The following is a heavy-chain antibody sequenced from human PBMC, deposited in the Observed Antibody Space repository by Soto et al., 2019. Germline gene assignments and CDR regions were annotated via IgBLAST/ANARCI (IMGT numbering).Heavy chain of an antibody. V-gene: IGHV3-48*02. J-gene: IGHJ6*02. CDR2: ISSSSSTI. D-gene: IGHD5-12*01. CDR3: ARDLTSSGYDSGYGMDV. CDR1: GFTFSSYS. Sequence: GSLRLSCAASGFTFSSYSMNWVRQAPGKGLEWVSYISSSSSTIYYADSVKGRFTISRDNAKNSLYLQMNSLRDEDTAVYYCARDLTSSGYDSGYGMDVWGQGTTVTVS.